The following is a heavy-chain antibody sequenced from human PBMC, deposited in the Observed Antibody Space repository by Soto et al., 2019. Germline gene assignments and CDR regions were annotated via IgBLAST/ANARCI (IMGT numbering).Heavy chain of an antibody. CDR2: ISSSSSYI. CDR3: ASGTSPCSGGSCYYYGMDV. CDR1: GLTFSSYS. D-gene: IGHD2-15*01. V-gene: IGHV3-21*01. Sequence: GGSLRLSCAASGLTFSSYSMNWVRQAPGKGLEWVSSISSSSSYIYYADSVKGRFTISRDNSKNTLYLQMNSLRAEDTAVYYCASGTSPCSGGSCYYYGMDVWGQGTTVTVSS. J-gene: IGHJ6*02.